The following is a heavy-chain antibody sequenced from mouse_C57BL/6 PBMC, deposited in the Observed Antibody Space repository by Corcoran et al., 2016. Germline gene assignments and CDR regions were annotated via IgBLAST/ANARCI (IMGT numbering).Heavy chain of an antibody. Sequence: EVQLQQSGPELLKPGASVKILCKAAAYTFTEDNMDWVKQSPGKSPEWLGDINPNNGGTIYNQKFMGKATLTVDKSSSTAYMELRSLTSEDTAVYYCARRDYYGSSLDYWGQGTTLTVSS. CDR2: INPNNGGT. J-gene: IGHJ2*01. CDR1: AYTFTEDN. D-gene: IGHD1-1*01. CDR3: ARRDYYGSSLDY. V-gene: IGHV1-18*01.